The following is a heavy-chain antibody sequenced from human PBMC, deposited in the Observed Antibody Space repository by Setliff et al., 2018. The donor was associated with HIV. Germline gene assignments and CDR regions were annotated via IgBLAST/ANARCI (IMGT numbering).Heavy chain of an antibody. D-gene: IGHD2-2*01. J-gene: IGHJ4*02. CDR1: GYTFTSYG. CDR2: ISGHNGHT. Sequence: VASVKVSCKASGYTFTSYGISWVRQAPGQGLEWMGWISGHNGHTDYAQKFQGRVTVTTDTSTETAYMELRSLRSDDTAVYYCARVYCSTTSCYNEYYFDYWGQGTLVTVSS. CDR3: ARVYCSTTSCYNEYYFDY. V-gene: IGHV1-18*01.